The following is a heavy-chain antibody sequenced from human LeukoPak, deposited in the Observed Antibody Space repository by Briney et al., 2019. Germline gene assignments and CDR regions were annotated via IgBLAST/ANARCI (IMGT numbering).Heavy chain of an antibody. CDR1: GFTFSTYS. CDR3: ARGEDMDV. Sequence: PGGSLRLSCAASGFTFSTYSMNWVRQAPGKGLEWVSYISSSGGTMYYTDSVKGRFTISRDNAKNSLYLQMNSLRAEDTAVYYCARGEDMDVWGKGTTVIVSS. CDR2: ISSSGGTM. J-gene: IGHJ6*03. V-gene: IGHV3-48*04.